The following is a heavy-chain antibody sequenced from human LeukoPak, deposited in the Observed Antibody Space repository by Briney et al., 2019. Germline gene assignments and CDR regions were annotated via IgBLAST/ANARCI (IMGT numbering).Heavy chain of an antibody. CDR3: ARGPSLGYCSSTSCFGEYFQH. V-gene: IGHV4-34*01. Sequence: SETLSLTCAVCGGSFSGYYWSWIRQPPGKGLEWIGEINHSGSTNYNPSLKSRVTISVDTSRNQFSLKLSSVTAADTAVYYCARGPSLGYCSSTSCFGEYFQHWGQGTLVTVSS. J-gene: IGHJ1*01. CDR1: GGSFSGYY. D-gene: IGHD2-2*01. CDR2: INHSGST.